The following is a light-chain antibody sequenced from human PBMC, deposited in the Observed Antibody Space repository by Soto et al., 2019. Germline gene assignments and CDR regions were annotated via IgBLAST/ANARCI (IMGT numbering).Light chain of an antibody. CDR2: AAS. Sequence: DIQMTQSPSSLSASVGDRVTITCRASQSISSYLNWYQQKPGIAPKLLIYAASSLQRGVPSRFSGSGSGTDFTLTISSRQPEDVATYYCQQSDSTPRTFGQGTKVEIK. J-gene: IGKJ1*01. CDR3: QQSDSTPRT. V-gene: IGKV1-39*01. CDR1: QSISSY.